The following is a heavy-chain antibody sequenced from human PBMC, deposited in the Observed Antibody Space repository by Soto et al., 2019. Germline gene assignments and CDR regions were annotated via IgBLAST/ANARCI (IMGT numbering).Heavy chain of an antibody. J-gene: IGHJ4*02. Sequence: QVQLVQSGAEVKKPGASVKVSCEASGYTFTNYYIHWVRQAPGQGLEWMAVINPSGGSTRYAQKFQGRVHMTRDTSTSTVYMELSSLRSEDTAVYYCAKTSGFLGGYYFDYWGQGTLVTVSS. CDR1: GYTFTNYY. CDR2: INPSGGST. D-gene: IGHD3-16*01. CDR3: AKTSGFLGGYYFDY. V-gene: IGHV1-46*01.